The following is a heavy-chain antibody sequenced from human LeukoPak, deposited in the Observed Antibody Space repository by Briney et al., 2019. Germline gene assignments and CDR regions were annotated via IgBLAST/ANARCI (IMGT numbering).Heavy chain of an antibody. V-gene: IGHV3-7*01. CDR3: AEGSSYGDSSF. CDR2: IKPDGSER. Sequence: GGSLRLSCAASGFTFSSYWMSWVRQVPGKGPEWVANIKPDGSERYYVDSVKGRFIVSRDNAKNSLFLQMNSLRAEDTAMYYCAEGSSYGDSSFWGQGTLVTVSS. CDR1: GFTFSSYW. D-gene: IGHD4-17*01. J-gene: IGHJ4*02.